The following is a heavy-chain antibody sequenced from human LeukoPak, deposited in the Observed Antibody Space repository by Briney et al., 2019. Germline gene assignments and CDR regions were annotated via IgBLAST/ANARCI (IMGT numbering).Heavy chain of an antibody. V-gene: IGHV5-51*01. CDR1: GYSFTSYW. Sequence: GESLKISCKGSGYSFTSYWIGWVRQMPGKGLEWMGIIYPGDSDTRYSPSFQGHVTMSVDKSTSTASLQWSSLKASDTAMYYCARVSPMVRGVIKWFDPWGQGTLVTVSS. CDR3: ARVSPMVRGVIKWFDP. J-gene: IGHJ5*02. D-gene: IGHD3-10*01. CDR2: IYPGDSDT.